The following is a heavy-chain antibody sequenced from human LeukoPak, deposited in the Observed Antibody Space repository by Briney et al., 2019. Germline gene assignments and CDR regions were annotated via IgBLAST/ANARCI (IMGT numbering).Heavy chain of an antibody. CDR3: AKGGYIVVNWFDP. CDR1: GFTFSSYG. J-gene: IGHJ5*02. D-gene: IGHD2-2*01. CDR2: IRYDGSNK. Sequence: GGSLRLSCAASGFTFSSYGMHWVRQAPGKGLEWVAFIRYDGSNKYYADSVKGRFTISRDNSKNTLYLQMNSLRAEDTAVYYCAKGGYIVVNWFDPWGQGTLVIVSS. V-gene: IGHV3-30*02.